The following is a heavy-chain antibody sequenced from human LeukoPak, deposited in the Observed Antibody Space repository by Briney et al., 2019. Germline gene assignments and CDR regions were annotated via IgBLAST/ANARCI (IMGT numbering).Heavy chain of an antibody. Sequence: SETLSLTCTVSGGSISSSSYYWGWIRQPPGKGLEWIGSIYYSGSTYYNPSLKSRVTISVDTSKNQFSLKLSSVTAADTAVYYCARPDSSGWYRFDPWGQGTLVTVSS. J-gene: IGHJ5*02. CDR3: ARPDSSGWYRFDP. D-gene: IGHD6-19*01. V-gene: IGHV4-39*01. CDR1: GGSISSSSYY. CDR2: IYYSGST.